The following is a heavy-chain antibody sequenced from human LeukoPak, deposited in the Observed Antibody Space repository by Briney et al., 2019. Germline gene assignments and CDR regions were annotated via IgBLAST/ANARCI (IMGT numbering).Heavy chain of an antibody. D-gene: IGHD4-17*01. CDR1: GGSISSSNW. J-gene: IGHJ4*02. CDR2: IYHRGNT. V-gene: IGHV4-4*02. Sequence: PSGTLSLTCAVSGGSISSSNWWNWVRQTPGKGLEWIGEIYHRGNTHYNPSLKSRVTMSVDTSTNQFSLRVNSVTAADTAVYYCARDFVDGDYEGFDYWGQGTLVTVSS. CDR3: ARDFVDGDYEGFDY.